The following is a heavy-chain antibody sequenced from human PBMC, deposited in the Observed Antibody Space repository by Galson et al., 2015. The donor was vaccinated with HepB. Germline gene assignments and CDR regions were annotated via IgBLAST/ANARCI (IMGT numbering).Heavy chain of an antibody. CDR1: GYSFTSYW. J-gene: IGHJ4*02. V-gene: IGHV5-51*01. CDR3: ARLSGPMIVVVSIDY. Sequence: QSGAEVKKPGESLKISCKGSGYSFTSYWIGWVRQMPGKGLEWMGIIYPGDSDTRYSPSFQGQVTISADKSISTAYLQWSSLKASDTAMYYYARLSGPMIVVVSIDYWGQGTLVTVSS. CDR2: IYPGDSDT. D-gene: IGHD3-22*01.